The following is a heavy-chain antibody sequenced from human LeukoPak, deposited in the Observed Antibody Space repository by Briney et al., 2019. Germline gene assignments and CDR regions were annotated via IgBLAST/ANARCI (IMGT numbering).Heavy chain of an antibody. D-gene: IGHD5-18*01. V-gene: IGHV1-69*04. J-gene: IGHJ4*02. CDR2: IIPILGIA. Sequence: ASVKVSCKASGGTFSSYAISWVRQAPGQGLEWMGRIIPILGIANYAQKFQGRVTITADKSTSTAYMELSSLRSEDTAVYYCARTVDTAMAGFDYWGQGTLVTVSS. CDR3: ARTVDTAMAGFDY. CDR1: GGTFSSYA.